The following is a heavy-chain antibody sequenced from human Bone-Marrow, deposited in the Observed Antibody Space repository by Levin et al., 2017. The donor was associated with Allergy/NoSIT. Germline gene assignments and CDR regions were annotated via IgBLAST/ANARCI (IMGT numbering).Heavy chain of an antibody. CDR3: ARGTLTYYDSPNFDT. Sequence: LSLTCAASGFTFSSYWMAWVRQAPGKGLEWVANIKQDGAQEYYVDSVKGRFTVSRDNTKNFLFLQMNRLRADDTAVYYCARGTLTYYDSPNFDTWGQGTLVTVSS. D-gene: IGHD3-3*01. CDR2: IKQDGAQE. V-gene: IGHV3-7*01. CDR1: GFTFSSYW. J-gene: IGHJ5*02.